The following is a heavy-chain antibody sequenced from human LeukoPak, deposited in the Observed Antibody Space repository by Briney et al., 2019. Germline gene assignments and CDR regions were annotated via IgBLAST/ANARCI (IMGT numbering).Heavy chain of an antibody. J-gene: IGHJ6*03. CDR2: IMPLFNTA. Sequence: SVKVSCKASGGTFSSYSITWVRQAPGQGLEWMGGIMPLFNTANYAQQFQGRVTITTDEPTSTAYMELSSMRFEDTAMYYCARVDRYHYYLDVWGKGTTVTVSS. V-gene: IGHV1-69*05. CDR3: ARVDRYHYYLDV. CDR1: GGTFSSYS.